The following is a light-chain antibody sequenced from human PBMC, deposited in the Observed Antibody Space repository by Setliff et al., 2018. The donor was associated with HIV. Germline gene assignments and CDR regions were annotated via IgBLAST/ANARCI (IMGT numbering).Light chain of an antibody. CDR2: DNT. Sequence: QSALTQPASVSGSPGQSITISCTGTSSDIGGYNFVSWYQQYPGEAPKLIISDNTKRPSGVSDRFSASKSGNTASLTISGLRAEDEADYYCSSYTSSSTYVFGRGTRSQS. J-gene: IGLJ1*01. CDR1: SSDIGGYNF. V-gene: IGLV2-14*03. CDR3: SSYTSSSTYV.